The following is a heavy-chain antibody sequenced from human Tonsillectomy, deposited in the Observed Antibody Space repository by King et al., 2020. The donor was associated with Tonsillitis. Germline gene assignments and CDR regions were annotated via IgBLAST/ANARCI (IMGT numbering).Heavy chain of an antibody. CDR1: GGSISSYY. CDR2: IYYSGST. J-gene: IGHJ5*02. D-gene: IGHD4-11*01. CDR3: SRSGRTDINYDWGGGFYTWFAL. Sequence: QLQESGPGLVKPSETLSLTCTVSGGSISSYYWSWIRQPPGKGLEWIGYIYYSGSTNYNPSLKSRVTISVDTSKNQFSLKLSSVTAADTAVYYGSRSGRTDINYDWGGGFYTWFALWGQGTLVTVSS. V-gene: IGHV4-59*01.